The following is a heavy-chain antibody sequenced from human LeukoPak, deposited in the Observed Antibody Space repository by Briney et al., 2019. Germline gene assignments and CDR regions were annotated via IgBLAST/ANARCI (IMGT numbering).Heavy chain of an antibody. D-gene: IGHD1-26*01. Sequence: GGSLRLSCTASGFTFGDYAMSWFRQAPGKGLEWVGLIRSKAYGGTTECAASVKGRFTISRDDSKSIAYLQMNSLKTEDTAVYYCTRTPGAGALDDYWGQGTLVTVSS. V-gene: IGHV3-49*03. CDR2: IRSKAYGGTT. CDR1: GFTFGDYA. CDR3: TRTPGAGALDDY. J-gene: IGHJ4*02.